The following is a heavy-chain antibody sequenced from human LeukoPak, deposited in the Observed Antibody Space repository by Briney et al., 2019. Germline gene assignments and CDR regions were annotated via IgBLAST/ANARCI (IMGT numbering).Heavy chain of an antibody. CDR3: ARARETVAIDY. D-gene: IGHD5-12*01. Sequence: PSETLSLTCTVSGGSISSGGYNWSWIRQPPGKGLEWIGYIYHSGSTYYNPSLKSRVTISVDTSKNQFSLKLSSVTAADTAVYYCARARETVAIDYWGQGTLVTVSS. J-gene: IGHJ4*02. CDR1: GGSISSGGYN. V-gene: IGHV4-30-2*01. CDR2: IYHSGST.